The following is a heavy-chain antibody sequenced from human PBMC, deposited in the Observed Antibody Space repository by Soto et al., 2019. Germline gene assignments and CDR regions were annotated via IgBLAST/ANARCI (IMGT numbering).Heavy chain of an antibody. CDR1: VFICENFG. CDR2: ISGSGFKK. V-gene: IGHV3-23*01. Sequence: PRGPLRLSCAASVFICENFGMSWVRQAPGKGLEWISSISGSGFKKYYADSVKGRFTISRDNSKSTVYLELNNLSAEDTAVYHCAKNQGVELVPLATVDWFDPWGQGSVVTVSS. J-gene: IGHJ5*02. D-gene: IGHD1-26*01. CDR3: AKNQGVELVPLATVDWFDP.